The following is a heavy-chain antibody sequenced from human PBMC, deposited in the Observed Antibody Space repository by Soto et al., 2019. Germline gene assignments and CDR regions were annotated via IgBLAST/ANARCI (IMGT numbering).Heavy chain of an antibody. CDR1: RGSISSSNW. CDR2: IYHSGST. CDR3: ASDIKGGYETSFAH. Sequence: PSETLYLTCAVSRGSISSSNWWSWVRRPPGKGLEWIGEIYHSGSTNYNPSLKSQVTISVDKSKNQFSLKLSSVTAADTAVYYCASDIKGGYETSFAHWGQGPLVTV. D-gene: IGHD3-22*01. J-gene: IGHJ5*02. V-gene: IGHV4-4*02.